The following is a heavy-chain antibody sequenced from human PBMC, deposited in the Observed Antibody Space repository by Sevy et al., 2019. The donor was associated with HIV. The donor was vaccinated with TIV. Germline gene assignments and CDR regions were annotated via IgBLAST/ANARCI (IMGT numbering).Heavy chain of an antibody. CDR1: GDTVSTYG. Sequence: ASVKVSCKASGDTVSTYGLSWVRQAPGQGLEWMGGTIPIFGTPNYAQKFQGRVTITADESASTAYMELSSLRSEDTALYYCAREGGVATTGDHDAFDIWGHGTLVTVSS. CDR3: AREGGVATTGDHDAFDI. J-gene: IGHJ3*02. D-gene: IGHD7-27*01. V-gene: IGHV1-69*13. CDR2: TIPIFGTP.